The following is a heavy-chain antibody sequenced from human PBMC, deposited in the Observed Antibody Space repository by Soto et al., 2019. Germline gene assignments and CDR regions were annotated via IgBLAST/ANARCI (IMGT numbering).Heavy chain of an antibody. D-gene: IGHD3-3*01. CDR2: IYYSWTT. J-gene: IGHJ4*02. CDR1: GGSISSCGYY. V-gene: IGHV4-31*03. Sequence: QVQLQESGPGLVKPSQTLSLSCTVSGGSISSCGYYLSWIRQHPGKGLECIGYIYYSWTTYYKPSIKSRVTISEDTAKNQFYLKLSAVTAADTAVYYCARGSGDLDYWGQGTLVTVSS. CDR3: ARGSGDLDY.